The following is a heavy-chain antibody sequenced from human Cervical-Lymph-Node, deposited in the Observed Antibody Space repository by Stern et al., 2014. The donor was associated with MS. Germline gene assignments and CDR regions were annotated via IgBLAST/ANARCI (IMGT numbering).Heavy chain of an antibody. CDR3: ARFRGYCSGGSCYPYNWFDP. V-gene: IGHV1-69*01. CDR1: GGTFSSYA. J-gene: IGHJ5*02. Sequence: VQLVESGAEVKKPGSSVKVSCKASGGTFSSYAISWVRQAPGQGLEWMGGIIPIFGTANYAQKVQGRVTITADESTSTAYMELSSLRSEDTAVYYCARFRGYCSGGSCYPYNWFDPWGQGTLVTVSS. D-gene: IGHD2-15*01. CDR2: IIPIFGTA.